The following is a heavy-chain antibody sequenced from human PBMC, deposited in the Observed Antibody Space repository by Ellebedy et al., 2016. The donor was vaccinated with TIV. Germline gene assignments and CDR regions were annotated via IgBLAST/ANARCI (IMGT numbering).Heavy chain of an antibody. CDR1: GFTFRSYG. CDR3: AGRGF. CDR2: ILYDGSEN. V-gene: IGHV3-33*01. Sequence: GGSLRLXCAASGFTFRSYGMHWVRQAPGKGLEWVAGILYDGSENHYADSVKGRFTISRESSKNMLSLQMNSLRAEDTAVYHCAGRGFWGQGTLVTVSS. J-gene: IGHJ4*02.